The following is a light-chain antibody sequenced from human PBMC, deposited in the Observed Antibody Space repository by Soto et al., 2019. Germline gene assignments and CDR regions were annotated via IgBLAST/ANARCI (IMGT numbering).Light chain of an antibody. J-gene: IGKJ1*01. Sequence: EVVMTQSPATLSVSPGERATLSCRASESVSSNLAWYQQRHGQAARLVIYGASTRAAGIPARFSGSESGTDFTLTINSLQCGDFAVSYCQQRSNWPTQFGQGTKV. CDR3: QQRSNWPTQ. V-gene: IGKV3-15*01. CDR2: GAS. CDR1: ESVSSN.